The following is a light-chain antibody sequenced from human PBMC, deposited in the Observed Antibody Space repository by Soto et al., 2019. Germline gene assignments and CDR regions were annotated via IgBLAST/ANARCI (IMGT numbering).Light chain of an antibody. Sequence: EIVMTQSPATLSVSPGERATLSCRASQSVSSNLAWYQQKPGQAPRLLIYGASRRATGIPDRFSGSGSGTDFTLTISSLEPEDFAVYYCHQYGSAPITFGQGTRLEN. J-gene: IGKJ5*01. CDR1: QSVSSN. CDR2: GAS. V-gene: IGKV3-20*01. CDR3: HQYGSAPIT.